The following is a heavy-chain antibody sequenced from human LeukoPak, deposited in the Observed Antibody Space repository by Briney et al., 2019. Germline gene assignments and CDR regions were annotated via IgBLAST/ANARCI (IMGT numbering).Heavy chain of an antibody. Sequence: PGGSLRLSCAASGFTFSSYSMNWVRQAPGQGLEWVSSISSSSGYIYYADSVKGRFTISRDNARNTLYLQMNSLRAEDTAVYYCARRSAARDAFDIWGQGTMVTVSS. CDR1: GFTFSSYS. J-gene: IGHJ3*02. V-gene: IGHV3-21*01. CDR3: ARRSAARDAFDI. CDR2: ISSSSGYI. D-gene: IGHD6-6*01.